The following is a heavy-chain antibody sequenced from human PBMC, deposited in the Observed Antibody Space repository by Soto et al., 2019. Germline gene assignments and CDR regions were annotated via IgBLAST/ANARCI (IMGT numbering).Heavy chain of an antibody. J-gene: IGHJ6*02. CDR1: GFTFSSYS. V-gene: IGHV3-21*01. D-gene: IGHD2-2*02. CDR3: ARAGCSSTSCYTYYYGMDV. CDR2: ISSSSSYI. Sequence: PGGSLRLSCAASGFTFSSYSMNWVRQAPGKGLEWVSSISSSSSYIYYADSVKGRFTISRDNAKNSLYLQMNSLRAEDTAVYYCARAGCSSTSCYTYYYGMDVWGQGTTVTVSS.